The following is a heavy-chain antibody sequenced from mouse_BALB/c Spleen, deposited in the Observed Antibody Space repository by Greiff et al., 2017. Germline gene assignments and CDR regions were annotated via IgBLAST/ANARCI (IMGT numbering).Heavy chain of an antibody. V-gene: IGHV5-17*02. CDR1: GFTFSSFG. D-gene: IGHD2-3*01. Sequence: VQLKESGGGLVQPGGSRKLSCAASGFTFSSFGMHWVRQAPEKGLEWVAYISSGSSTIYYADTVKGRVTISGDNPKNTLFLQMTSLRSEDSAMYYYARSREVIYDGYYVQFAYWGQGTLVTVSA. CDR3: ARSREVIYDGYYVQFAY. CDR2: ISSGSSTI. J-gene: IGHJ3*01.